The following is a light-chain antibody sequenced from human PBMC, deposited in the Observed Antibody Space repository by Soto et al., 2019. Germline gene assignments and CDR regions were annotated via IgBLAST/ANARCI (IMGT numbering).Light chain of an antibody. CDR3: CSFTSSNTHV. CDR2: EVN. J-gene: IGLJ1*01. CDR1: SSDFGNYNL. Sequence: QSVLTQPASVSGSPGQSITISCTGTSSDFGNYNLVSWYQQHPGKVPKLILFEVNKRPSGASGRFSGSKSGNTASLTISGLQAEDEADYYCCSFTSSNTHVFGTGTKLTVL. V-gene: IGLV2-23*02.